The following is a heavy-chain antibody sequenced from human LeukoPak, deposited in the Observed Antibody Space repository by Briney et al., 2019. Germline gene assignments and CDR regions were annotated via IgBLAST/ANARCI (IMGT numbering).Heavy chain of an antibody. D-gene: IGHD3-22*01. CDR1: GFTFSSYA. V-gene: IGHV3-30-3*01. Sequence: PGGSLRLSCAASGFTFSSYAMHWVRQAPGKGLEWVAVISYDGSNKYYADSVKGRFTISRDNSKNTLYLQMNSLRAEDTAVYYCAKDSLYYYDSSGYYSLEYYFDYWGQGTLVTVSS. J-gene: IGHJ4*02. CDR3: AKDSLYYYDSSGYYSLEYYFDY. CDR2: ISYDGSNK.